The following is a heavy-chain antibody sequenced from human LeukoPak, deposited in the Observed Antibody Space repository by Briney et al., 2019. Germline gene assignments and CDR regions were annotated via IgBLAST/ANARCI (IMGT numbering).Heavy chain of an antibody. CDR1: GGSFSGYC. CDR2: INHSGST. D-gene: IGHD2-8*02. CDR3: ARTNTVFYYSDY. Sequence: SETLSLTCAVYGGSFSGYCWSWIRQPPGKGLEWIGEINHSGSTNYNPSLKSRVTTSVDTSKKQFSLKLTSVTAADSAVYYCARTNTVFYYSDYWGQGTLVTVSS. V-gene: IGHV4-34*01. J-gene: IGHJ4*02.